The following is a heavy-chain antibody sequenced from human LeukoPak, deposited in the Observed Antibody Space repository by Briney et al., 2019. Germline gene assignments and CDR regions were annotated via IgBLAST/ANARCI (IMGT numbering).Heavy chain of an antibody. J-gene: IGHJ4*02. V-gene: IGHV1-3*01. CDR2: INAGNGNT. CDR1: GYTFTNYA. D-gene: IGHD3-10*01. Sequence: ASVKVSCKASGYTFTNYAVHWVRQAPGQRLEWMGWINAGNGNTKYSQEFQGRVTITRDTSASTAYMEMSSLRSEDTAVYYCTRSERGVMFEDFWGQGTLVTVSS. CDR3: TRSERGVMFEDF.